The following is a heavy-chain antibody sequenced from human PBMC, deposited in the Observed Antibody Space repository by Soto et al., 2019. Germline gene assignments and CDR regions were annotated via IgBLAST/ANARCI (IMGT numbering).Heavy chain of an antibody. D-gene: IGHD1-26*01. CDR3: AKDGSHGAFDI. V-gene: IGHV3-30*18. J-gene: IGHJ3*02. Sequence: RRLSCAASGFTFSSYGMHWVRQAPGKGLEWVAVISYDGSNNYYPDSVKGRFTISRDNSKNTLYLQMNSLRAEDTAVYYCAKDGSHGAFDIWGQGTMVTVSS. CDR1: GFTFSSYG. CDR2: ISYDGSNN.